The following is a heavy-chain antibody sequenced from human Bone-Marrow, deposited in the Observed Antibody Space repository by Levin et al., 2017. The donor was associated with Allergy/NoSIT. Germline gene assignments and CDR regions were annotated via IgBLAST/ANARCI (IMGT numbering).Heavy chain of an antibody. CDR1: GYTFTGYY. Sequence: ASVKVSCKASGYTFTGYYMHWVRQAPGQGLEWMGWINPNSGGTNYAQKFQGRVTMTRDTSISTAYMELSRLRSDDTAVYYCARVWGRGYCSGGSCDRGFDPWGQGTLVTVSS. D-gene: IGHD2-15*01. CDR2: INPNSGGT. V-gene: IGHV1-2*02. CDR3: ARVWGRGYCSGGSCDRGFDP. J-gene: IGHJ5*02.